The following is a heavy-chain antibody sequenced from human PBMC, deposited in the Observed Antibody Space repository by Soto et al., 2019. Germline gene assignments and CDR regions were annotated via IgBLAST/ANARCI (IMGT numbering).Heavy chain of an antibody. V-gene: IGHV3-23*01. Sequence: HPGWSLRLSCASSVFTFSSYAMSWVRQAPGKGLEWVSAISGSGGSTYYADSVKGRFTISRDNSKNTLYLQMNSLRAEDTAVYYCAKDLKEVGEFRPWDGYYYDSSGYSETSISPWGQGTLVTVSS. CDR1: VFTFSSYA. J-gene: IGHJ5*02. CDR2: ISGSGGST. D-gene: IGHD3-22*01. CDR3: AKDLKEVGEFRPWDGYYYDSSGYSETSISP.